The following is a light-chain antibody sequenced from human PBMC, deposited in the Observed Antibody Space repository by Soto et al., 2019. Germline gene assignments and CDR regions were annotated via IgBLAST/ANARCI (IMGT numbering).Light chain of an antibody. CDR2: SNN. Sequence: QSVLTQPPSASGTPGQRVTISCSGSSSNIGSNTVNWYQQLPGTAPRLLIYSNNQRPSGVPDRFSGSKSGTSASLAISGLQSEDEADYYCCSFTSITTYVFGTGTKVTVL. V-gene: IGLV1-44*01. CDR3: CSFTSITTYV. CDR1: SSNIGSNT. J-gene: IGLJ1*01.